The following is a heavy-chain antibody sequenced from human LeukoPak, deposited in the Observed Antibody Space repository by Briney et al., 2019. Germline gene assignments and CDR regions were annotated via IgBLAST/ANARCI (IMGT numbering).Heavy chain of an antibody. CDR2: IYWDDDK. CDR1: GGSISNGGYY. Sequence: QTLSLTCTVSGGSISNGGYYWSWIRQHPGKALEWLALIYWDDDKRYSPSLKSRLTITKDTSKNQVVLTMTNMDPVDTATYYCAHSGITMVRGVILHYYYGMDVWGQGTTVTVSS. J-gene: IGHJ6*02. CDR3: AHSGITMVRGVILHYYYGMDV. D-gene: IGHD3-10*01. V-gene: IGHV2-5*08.